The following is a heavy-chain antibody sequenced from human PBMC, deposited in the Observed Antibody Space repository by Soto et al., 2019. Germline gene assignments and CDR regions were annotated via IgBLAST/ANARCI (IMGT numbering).Heavy chain of an antibody. CDR3: ARVRTGFRGPVSFDY. D-gene: IGHD1-1*01. J-gene: IGHJ4*02. CDR1: GFTFSSYA. Sequence: QVQLVESGGGVVQPGRSLRLSCAASGFTFSSYAMHWVRQAPGKGLEWVAVISYDGSNKYYADSVKGRFTISRDNSKNTLYLQMNSLRAEDTAVYYCARVRTGFRGPVSFDYWGQGTLVTVSS. CDR2: ISYDGSNK. V-gene: IGHV3-30-3*01.